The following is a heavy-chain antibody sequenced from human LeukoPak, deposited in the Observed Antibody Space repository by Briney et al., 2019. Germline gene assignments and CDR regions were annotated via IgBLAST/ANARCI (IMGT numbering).Heavy chain of an antibody. CDR3: ARGPWSYFDY. D-gene: IGHD2-8*02. CDR2: IDPSGGST. J-gene: IGHJ4*02. CDR1: GYPFTASG. V-gene: IGHV1-46*01. Sequence: ASVKVSCKASGYPFTASGLTWIRQAPGQGLEWMAIIDPSGGSTSYAQKFQGRVTVTRDTSTSTVYMELSSLRSDDTAVYYCARGPWSYFDYWGQGTLVTVSS.